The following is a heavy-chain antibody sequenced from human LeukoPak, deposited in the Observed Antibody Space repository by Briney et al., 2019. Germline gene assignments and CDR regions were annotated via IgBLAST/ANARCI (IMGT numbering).Heavy chain of an antibody. V-gene: IGHV4-59*01. CDR3: ARVYYDILTGYSYMDV. CDR1: GASISSYY. D-gene: IGHD3-9*01. CDR2: IYYSGST. J-gene: IGHJ6*02. Sequence: PSETLSLTCIVSGASISSYYWSWIRQPPGKGLGWIGYIYYSGSTNYNPSLKSRVTISVDTSKNQFSLKLSSVTAADTAVYYCARVYYDILTGYSYMDVWGQGTTVTVSS.